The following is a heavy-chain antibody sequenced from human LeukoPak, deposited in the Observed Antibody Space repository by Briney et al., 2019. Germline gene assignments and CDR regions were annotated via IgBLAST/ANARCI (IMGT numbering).Heavy chain of an antibody. CDR2: INPNSGGT. V-gene: IGHV1-2*02. D-gene: IGHD2-21*01. J-gene: IGHJ4*02. Sequence: WASVKVSCKASGYTFTGYYMHWVRQAPGQGLEWMGWINPNSGGTNYAQKFQGGVTMARDTSISTAYMELSRLRSDDTAVYYCARVRDHDCYDYWGQGTLVTVSS. CDR1: GYTFTGYY. CDR3: ARVRDHDCYDY.